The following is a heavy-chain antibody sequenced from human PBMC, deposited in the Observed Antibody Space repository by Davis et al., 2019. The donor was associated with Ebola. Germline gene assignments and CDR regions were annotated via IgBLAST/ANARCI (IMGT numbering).Heavy chain of an antibody. D-gene: IGHD1-1*01. V-gene: IGHV1-18*04. CDR3: ARAQFPTTSDH. J-gene: IGHJ4*02. CDR1: GYTFTSYG. Sequence: ASVKVSCKASGYTFTSYGIPWVRQAPGQGLEWMGWINPHNGNTNYAQNVQGRVTMTTDTSTSTAYMEVGILRSDDTAVYYCARAQFPTTSDHWGQGTLVTVSS. CDR2: INPHNGNT.